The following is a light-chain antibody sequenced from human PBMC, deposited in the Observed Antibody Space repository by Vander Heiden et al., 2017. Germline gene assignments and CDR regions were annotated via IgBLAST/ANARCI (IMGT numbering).Light chain of an antibody. Sequence: DIVMTQSPLSLPVTPGDPASISCRSSQSLLHSNGYNYLDWYLQTPWRSPQLLIYLGSKRASGVADRFRGSRAGTAFTLKRSRREGEDVGVYYCGQYVQGTTFGGGTKVEIK. V-gene: IGKV2-28*01. CDR3: GQYVQGTT. CDR2: LGS. CDR1: QSLLHSNGYNY. J-gene: IGKJ4*01.